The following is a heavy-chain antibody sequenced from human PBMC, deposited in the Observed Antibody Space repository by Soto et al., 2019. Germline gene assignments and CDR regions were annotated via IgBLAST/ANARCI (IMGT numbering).Heavy chain of an antibody. CDR1: GSTFGSYW. Sequence: XGSLRLSCAASGSTFGSYWMNWVRQAPGKGLVWVSRIDSDGSSTTYADSVKGRFTTSRDNAKNTLYLQMSSLRVEDTAVYYCARGRPYGMDVWGQGTTVTVSS. CDR2: IDSDGSST. CDR3: ARGRPYGMDV. J-gene: IGHJ6*02. V-gene: IGHV3-74*01.